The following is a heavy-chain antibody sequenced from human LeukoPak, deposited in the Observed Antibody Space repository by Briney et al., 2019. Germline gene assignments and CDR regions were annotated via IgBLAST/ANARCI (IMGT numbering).Heavy chain of an antibody. CDR2: MNPNSGNT. V-gene: IGHV1-8*01. CDR3: ARGLGTMVRGVIITSL. J-gene: IGHJ4*02. D-gene: IGHD3-10*01. CDR1: GYTFTSYD. Sequence: ASVKVSCKASGYTFTSYDINWVRQATGQGLEWMGWMNPNSGNTGYAQKFQGRVTMTRNTSISTAYMELSSLSSEDTAVYYCARGLGTMVRGVIITSLWGQGTLVTVSS.